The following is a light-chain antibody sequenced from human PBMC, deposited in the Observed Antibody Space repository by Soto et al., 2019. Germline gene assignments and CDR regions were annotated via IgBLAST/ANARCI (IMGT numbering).Light chain of an antibody. Sequence: DIQMTQSPSTLSASVGARVTITCWASHSSGNWLARFQQKPGKAPKLLIYDASSLESGVPSRFSGSGSGTEFTIAISSLQPVDSATYACEQYNPYFTFGQRTKVQGK. CDR3: EQYNPYFT. CDR1: HSSGNW. CDR2: DAS. J-gene: IGKJ1*01. V-gene: IGKV1-5*01.